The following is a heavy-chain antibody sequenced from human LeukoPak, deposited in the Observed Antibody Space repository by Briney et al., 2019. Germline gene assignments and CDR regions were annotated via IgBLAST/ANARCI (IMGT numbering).Heavy chain of an antibody. Sequence: GASVKVSCKASGYTFTGYYMHWVRQAPGQGLEWMGWINPNSGGTNYAQKFQGRVTMTRDTSISTAYMELSRLRSDDTAVYYCARVRYYYDSSGRQWTLDYWGQGTLVTVSS. CDR2: INPNSGGT. D-gene: IGHD3-22*01. V-gene: IGHV1-2*02. J-gene: IGHJ4*02. CDR3: ARVRYYYDSSGRQWTLDY. CDR1: GYTFTGYY.